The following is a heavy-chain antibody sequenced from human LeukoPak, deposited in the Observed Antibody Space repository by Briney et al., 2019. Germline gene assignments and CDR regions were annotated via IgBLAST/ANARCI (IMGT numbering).Heavy chain of an antibody. CDR1: GFIFNNYA. D-gene: IGHD1-26*01. V-gene: IGHV3-9*01. CDR3: AKGRGKATLYYFDY. CDR2: ISWNSGSI. Sequence: GGSLRLSCAGSGFIFNNYAMHWVRQPPGKGLEWVSGISWNSGSIDYADSVKGRFTIPRDNAKNSLYLQMNSLRAEDTAVYYCAKGRGKATLYYFDYWGQGTLVTVSS. J-gene: IGHJ4*02.